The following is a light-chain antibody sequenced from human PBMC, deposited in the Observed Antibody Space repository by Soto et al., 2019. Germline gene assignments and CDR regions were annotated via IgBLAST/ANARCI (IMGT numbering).Light chain of an antibody. CDR3: QHYYSYPLT. CDR1: QSVGNW. CDR2: DGS. J-gene: IGKJ4*01. Sequence: DIQMTQSPSALSASVGDRVTITCRASQSVGNWLAWYQLKPGKAPKLLIYDGSSLESGVPSRFSGSVSGTEFTLTITSLLPDVFATYYCQHYYSYPLTFAGGT. V-gene: IGKV1-5*01.